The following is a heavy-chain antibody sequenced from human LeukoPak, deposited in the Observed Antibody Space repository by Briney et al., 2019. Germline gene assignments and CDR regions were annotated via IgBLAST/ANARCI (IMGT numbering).Heavy chain of an antibody. CDR2: ISGDGGTT. D-gene: IGHD3-10*01. J-gene: IGHJ4*02. CDR1: GFTFDDFA. CDR3: AKNYYGSATYYKPFDS. Sequence: PGGSLRPSCAASGFTFDDFAMHWVRQAPGKGLEWVSLISGDGGTTYYADSVKGRFTISRDNSKNSLYLQINRLRPEDTAFYYCAKNYYGSATYYKPFDSWGLGTLVTVSS. V-gene: IGHV3-43*02.